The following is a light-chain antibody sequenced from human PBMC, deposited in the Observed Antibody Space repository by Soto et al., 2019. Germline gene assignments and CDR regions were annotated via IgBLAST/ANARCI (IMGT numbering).Light chain of an antibody. V-gene: IGLV1-44*01. CDR1: SSNIGSNT. J-gene: IGLJ2*01. CDR2: HNN. CDR3: AAWDDRLNGRGV. Sequence: QSVLTQPPSASGTPGQRVTISCSGSSSNIGSNTVNWYQQLPGTAPKLLIYHNNRRPSGVPDRFSGSKSGTSASLAISGLQSEDEADYYCAAWDDRLNGRGVFGGGTKLTVL.